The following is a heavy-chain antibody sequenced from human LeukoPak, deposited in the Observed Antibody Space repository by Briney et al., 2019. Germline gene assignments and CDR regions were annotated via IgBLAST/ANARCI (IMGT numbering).Heavy chain of an antibody. J-gene: IGHJ4*02. D-gene: IGHD2-2*01. CDR3: XXXXXXXXXXXSTSCYTFDY. CDR1: GFTFDDYA. V-gene: IGHV3-9*01. CDR2: ISWNSGSI. Sequence: GRSLRLSCAASGFTFDDYAMHWVRQAPGKGLEWVSGISWNSGSIGYADSVKGRFTISRDNAKNSLYLQMNSLRAEDTALYYXXXXXXXXXXXXSTSCYTFDYWGQGTLVTVSS.